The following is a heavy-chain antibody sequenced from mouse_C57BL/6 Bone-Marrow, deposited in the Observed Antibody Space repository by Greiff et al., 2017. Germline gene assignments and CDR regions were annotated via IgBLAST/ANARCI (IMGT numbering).Heavy chain of an antibody. Sequence: QVQLQQPGAELVKPGASVKLSCKASGYTFTSYWMHWVKQRPGQGLEWIGMIHPNSGSTNYNEKFKSKATLTVDKSSSTAYRQLRSLTCEDSAVYYCERGDSSVFAYWGQGTLVTVAA. D-gene: IGHD3-2*02. CDR1: GYTFTSYW. CDR2: IHPNSGST. J-gene: IGHJ3*01. V-gene: IGHV1-64*01. CDR3: ERGDSSVFAY.